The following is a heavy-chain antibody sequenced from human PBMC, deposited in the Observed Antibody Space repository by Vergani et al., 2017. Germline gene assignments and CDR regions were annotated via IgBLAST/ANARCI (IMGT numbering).Heavy chain of an antibody. V-gene: IGHV5-51*01. D-gene: IGHD1-1*01. CDR3: ARHTTYTDS. J-gene: IGHJ4*02. CDR2: IHPADSDT. Sequence: EVELLQSGPEMRKPGESLKISCKGSEYSFGNYWIGWVRQMTGKALEWMGIIHPADSDTRYSPSFQGQVTISADKSISTAFLQWDSLKASDTALYYCARHTTYTDSWGQGTLVTVSS. CDR1: EYSFGNYW.